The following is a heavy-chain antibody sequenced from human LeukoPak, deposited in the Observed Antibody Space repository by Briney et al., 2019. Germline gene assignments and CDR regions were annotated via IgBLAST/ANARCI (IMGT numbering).Heavy chain of an antibody. J-gene: IGHJ6*03. CDR2: MNPNSGNT. CDR1: GYTFTSYD. D-gene: IGHD2-2*01. Sequence: ASVKVSCKASGYTFTSYDINWVRQATGQGLEWMGWMNPNSGNTGYAQKFQGRVTMTRNTSISTAYMELSSLRSEDTAVYYCARQGSGYRSSTSCYHYYMDVWGKGTTVTVSS. CDR3: ARQGSGYRSSTSCYHYYMDV. V-gene: IGHV1-8*01.